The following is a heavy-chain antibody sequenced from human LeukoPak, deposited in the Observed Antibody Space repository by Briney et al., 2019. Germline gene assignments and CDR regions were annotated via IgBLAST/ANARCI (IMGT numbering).Heavy chain of an antibody. CDR2: ISHSGST. D-gene: IGHD3-3*01. J-gene: IGHJ6*03. Sequence: SETLSLTCAVYGGSFSGYYWSWIRQPPGKGLEWIGEISHSGSTNYNPSLKSRVTISVDTSKNQFSLKLSSVTAADTAVYYCARGFMEWSKGYYYYYMDVWGKGTTVTVSS. V-gene: IGHV4-34*01. CDR3: ARGFMEWSKGYYYYYMDV. CDR1: GGSFSGYY.